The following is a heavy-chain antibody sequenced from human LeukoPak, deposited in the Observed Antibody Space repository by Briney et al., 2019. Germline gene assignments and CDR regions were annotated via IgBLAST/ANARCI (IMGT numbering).Heavy chain of an antibody. D-gene: IGHD5-12*01. CDR1: GFTFSSYA. Sequence: PGGSLRLSCAASGFTFSSYAMHWVRQAPGKGLEWVAVISYDGSNKYYADSVKGRFTISRDNSKNTLYLQMNSLRAEDTAVYYCARERYNGYDYYADYWGQGTLVTVSS. CDR2: ISYDGSNK. V-gene: IGHV3-30*04. J-gene: IGHJ4*02. CDR3: ARERYNGYDYYADY.